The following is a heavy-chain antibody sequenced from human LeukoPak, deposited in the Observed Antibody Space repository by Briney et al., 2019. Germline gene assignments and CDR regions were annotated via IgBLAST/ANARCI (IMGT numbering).Heavy chain of an antibody. CDR2: ISSNSSYI. J-gene: IGHJ5*02. V-gene: IGHV3-21*01. Sequence: GGSLRLSCAASGFPFNTYSMNWVRQAPGKGLEWVSSISSNSSYIYYADSVKGRFTISRDNAKNSLYLQMNSLRAEDTAVYYCARVEESASFDPWGQGTLVTVSS. CDR1: GFPFNTYS. CDR3: ARVEESASFDP. D-gene: IGHD3-3*01.